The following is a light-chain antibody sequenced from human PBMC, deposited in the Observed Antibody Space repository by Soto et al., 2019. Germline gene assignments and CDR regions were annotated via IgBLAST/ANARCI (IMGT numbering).Light chain of an antibody. CDR1: SSDVGGNDY. Sequence: QSVLTQPASVSGSPGQSVTISCTGASSDVGGNDYVSWYQQHPGKAPKLILYEVNNRPSGVSNHFSGSKSGNTASLIISGLQADDEADYYCSSYSTTSTLVFGSGTKLTLL. CDR3: SSYSTTSTLV. CDR2: EVN. V-gene: IGLV2-14*01. J-gene: IGLJ1*01.